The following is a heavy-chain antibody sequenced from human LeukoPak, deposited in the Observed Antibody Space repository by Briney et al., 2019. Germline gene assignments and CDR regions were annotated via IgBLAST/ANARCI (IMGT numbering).Heavy chain of an antibody. J-gene: IGHJ5*02. CDR2: INAGNGNT. Sequence: ASVKVSCKASGYSFTSYAMHWVRQAPGQRLEWMGWINAGNGNTKYSQKFQGRVTITRDTSASTAYMELSRLRSGDTAVYYCARGSLVYQLLHWFDPWGQGTLVTVSS. D-gene: IGHD2-2*01. V-gene: IGHV1-3*01. CDR1: GYSFTSYA. CDR3: ARGSLVYQLLHWFDP.